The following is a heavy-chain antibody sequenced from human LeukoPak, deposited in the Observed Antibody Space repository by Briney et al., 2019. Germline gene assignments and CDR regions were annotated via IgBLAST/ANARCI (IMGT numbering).Heavy chain of an antibody. CDR3: ARASSSGYYEVWFDP. V-gene: IGHV4-59*01. D-gene: IGHD3-22*01. CDR2: IYYSGST. Sequence: SETLSLTCTVSGGSISSYYWSWIRQPPGKGLEWIGYIYYSGSTNYNPSLKSRVTISVDTSKNQFSLKLSSVTAADTAVYYCARASSSGYYEVWFDPWGQGTLVTVSS. J-gene: IGHJ5*02. CDR1: GGSISSYY.